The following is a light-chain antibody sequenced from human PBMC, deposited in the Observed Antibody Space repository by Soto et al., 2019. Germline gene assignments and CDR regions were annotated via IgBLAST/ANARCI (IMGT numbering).Light chain of an antibody. CDR3: QQSYSTPFT. V-gene: IGKV1-8*01. CDR2: AAS. CDR1: QGISNY. Sequence: AIRMTQSPSSLSASPGDRVTITCRASQGISNYLAWYQQKPGKAPKLLIYAASTLDAGVPSRFSGSGSWTDFKLTISNLQAEDFATYYCQQSYSTPFTVGPGTKVDIK. J-gene: IGKJ3*01.